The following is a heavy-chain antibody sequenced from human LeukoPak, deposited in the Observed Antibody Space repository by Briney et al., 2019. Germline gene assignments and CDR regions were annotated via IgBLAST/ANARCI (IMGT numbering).Heavy chain of an antibody. Sequence: GGSLRLSCAASGFTFSRYWMHWGPQAPGEGLVWVSRILSVGIGTNSAHSVKGRFTISRDNATNTLYLRMNSLREEDTALYYCARGDTRDKKLPYWGQGTLVTVSS. V-gene: IGHV3-74*01. D-gene: IGHD5-18*01. CDR1: GFTFSRYW. CDR2: ILSVGIGT. CDR3: ARGDTRDKKLPY. J-gene: IGHJ1*01.